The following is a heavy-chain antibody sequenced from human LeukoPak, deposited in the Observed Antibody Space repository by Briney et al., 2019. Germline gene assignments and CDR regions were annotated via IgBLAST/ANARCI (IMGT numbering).Heavy chain of an antibody. D-gene: IGHD1-26*01. CDR3: ARSPSVSGSYVKYYFDY. Sequence: GGSLRLSCAASGFTVSSNYMSWVRQAPGKGLEWVSVIYSGGSTYYADSVKGQFTISRDNSKNTLYLQMNSLRAEDTAVYYCARSPSVSGSYVKYYFDYWGQGTLVTVSS. CDR1: GFTVSSNY. CDR2: IYSGGST. V-gene: IGHV3-66*02. J-gene: IGHJ4*02.